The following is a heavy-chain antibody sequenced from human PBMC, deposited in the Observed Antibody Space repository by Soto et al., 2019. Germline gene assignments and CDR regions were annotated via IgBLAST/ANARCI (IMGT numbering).Heavy chain of an antibody. D-gene: IGHD2-2*02. CDR3: TRGRYCSSTSCYTGGEDY. CDR2: ISAYNGNT. V-gene: IGHV1-18*04. Sequence: GASVKVSCKASGYTFTSYGISWVRQAPGQGLEWMGWISAYNGNTNYAQKLQGRVTMTTDTSTSTAYTELRSLRSDDTAVYYCTRGRYCSSTSCYTGGEDYWGQGTLITVSS. CDR1: GYTFTSYG. J-gene: IGHJ4*02.